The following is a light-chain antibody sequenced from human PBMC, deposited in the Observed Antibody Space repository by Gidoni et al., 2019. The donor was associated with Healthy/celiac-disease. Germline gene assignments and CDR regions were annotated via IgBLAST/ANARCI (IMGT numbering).Light chain of an antibody. V-gene: IGKV3-11*01. CDR3: QQRSNWPPFT. Sequence: EIVLTQSPATRSLSPGERATLSCRASQSVSSYLAWYQQKPGQAPRLLLYDASNRATGIPARFSGSGAGTDFTLTISSLEPEDFAVYYCQQRSNWPPFTFGPGTKVDIK. CDR2: DAS. J-gene: IGKJ3*01. CDR1: QSVSSY.